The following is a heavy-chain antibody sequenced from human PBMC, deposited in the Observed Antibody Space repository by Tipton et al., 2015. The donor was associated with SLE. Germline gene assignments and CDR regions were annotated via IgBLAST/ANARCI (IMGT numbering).Heavy chain of an antibody. D-gene: IGHD6-19*01. CDR3: ARVGWQPRAFDI. J-gene: IGHJ3*02. V-gene: IGHV3-7*01. Sequence: SLRLSCAASGFTFSSYWMSWVRQAPGKGLEWVANIKQDGSEKYYADSVKGRFTISRDNAKNSLYLQMNSLRAEDTAVYYCARVGWQPRAFDIWGQGTMVTVSS. CDR1: GFTFSSYW. CDR2: IKQDGSEK.